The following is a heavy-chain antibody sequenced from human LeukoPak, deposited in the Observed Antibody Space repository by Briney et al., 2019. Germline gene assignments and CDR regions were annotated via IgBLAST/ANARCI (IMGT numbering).Heavy chain of an antibody. D-gene: IGHD3-3*01. CDR3: ATFLGFWSGYTYYYYGMDV. CDR1: GYTLTELS. CDR2: FDPEDGET. V-gene: IGHV1-24*01. Sequence: ASVKVSCKVSGYTLTELSMHWVRQAPGKGLEWMGGFDPEDGETIYAQKFQGRVTMTEDTSTDTAYMELSSLRSEDTAVYYCATFLGFWSGYTYYYYGMDVWGQGTTVTVSS. J-gene: IGHJ6*02.